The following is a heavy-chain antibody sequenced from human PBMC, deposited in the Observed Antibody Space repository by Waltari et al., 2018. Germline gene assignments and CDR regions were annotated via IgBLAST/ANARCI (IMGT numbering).Heavy chain of an antibody. CDR3: ARGFGVVVAATDY. CDR2: ISSSSYI. J-gene: IGHJ4*02. CDR1: GFTFSSYS. Sequence: EVQLVESGGGLVKPGGSLRLSCAASGFTFSSYSMNWVRQAPGKGLEWVSSISSSSYIYYADSVKVRFTISRDNAKNSLYLQMNSLRAEDTAVYYCARGFGVVVAATDYWGQGTLVTVSS. D-gene: IGHD2-15*01. V-gene: IGHV3-21*01.